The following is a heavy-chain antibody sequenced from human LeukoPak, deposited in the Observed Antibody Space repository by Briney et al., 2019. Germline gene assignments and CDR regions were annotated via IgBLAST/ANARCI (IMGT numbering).Heavy chain of an antibody. J-gene: IGHJ4*02. D-gene: IGHD1-7*01. CDR3: ARRELVRRDWYYFDY. CDR2: INHSGSV. CDR1: GGSFSGYY. V-gene: IGHV4-34*01. Sequence: SETLSLTCGVFGGSFSGYYWNWIRQAPGKGLEWIAEINHSGSVNHNPSLKSRVTLSVDTSKKQFSLKLNSVTAADTAVYYCARRELVRRDWYYFDYWGQGSLVTVSS.